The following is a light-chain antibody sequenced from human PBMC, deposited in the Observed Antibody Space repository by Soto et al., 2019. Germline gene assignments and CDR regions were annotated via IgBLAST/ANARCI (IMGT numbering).Light chain of an antibody. Sequence: QSLLTHPRSLSGSPGQSVTISCSGTSSDVGGYKYVSWYQQHPGKAPKLMIYDVSKRPSGVPDRFSGSKSGNTASLTISGLQAEDEADYYCCSYAGSYTVVFGGGTK. CDR3: CSYAGSYTVV. J-gene: IGLJ2*01. CDR2: DVS. V-gene: IGLV2-11*01. CDR1: SSDVGGYKY.